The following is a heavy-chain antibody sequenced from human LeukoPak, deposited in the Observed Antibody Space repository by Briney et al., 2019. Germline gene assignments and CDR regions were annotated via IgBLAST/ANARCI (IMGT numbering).Heavy chain of an antibody. CDR3: ARDRRGCSGGSCYPAMGFDY. J-gene: IGHJ4*02. Sequence: GASVKVSCKASGYTFTGYYMHWVRQAPGQGLEWMGWINPNSGGTNYAQKFQGRVTMTRDTSISTAYMELSRLRSDDTAVYYCARDRRGCSGGSCYPAMGFDYWGQGTLVTVSS. CDR1: GYTFTGYY. V-gene: IGHV1-2*02. CDR2: INPNSGGT. D-gene: IGHD2-15*01.